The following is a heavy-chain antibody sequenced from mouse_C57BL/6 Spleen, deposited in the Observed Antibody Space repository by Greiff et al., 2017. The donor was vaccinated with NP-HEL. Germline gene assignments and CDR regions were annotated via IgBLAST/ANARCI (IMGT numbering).Heavy chain of an antibody. V-gene: IGHV8-12*01. CDR3: ARRDYYGSYYAMDY. J-gene: IGHJ4*01. CDR1: GFSLSTSGMG. D-gene: IGHD1-1*01. CDR2: IYWDDDK. Sequence: QVTLKVSGPGILQSSQTLSLTCSFSGFSLSTSGMGVSWIRQPSGKGLEWLAHIYWDDDKRYNPSLKSRPTISKDTSRNQVFLKITSVDTADTATYYCARRDYYGSYYAMDYWGQGTSVTVSS.